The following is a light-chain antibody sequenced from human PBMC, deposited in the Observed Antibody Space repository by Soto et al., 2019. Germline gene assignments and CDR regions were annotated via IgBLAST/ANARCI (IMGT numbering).Light chain of an antibody. CDR3: AAWDGSLNGRV. CDR2: SND. J-gene: IGLJ3*02. CDR1: SSSIGSNT. V-gene: IGLV1-44*01. Sequence: QSVLTQAPSASGTPGQRVTISCSGSSSSIGSNTVSWYQQVPGTAPKLLIYSNDQRPSGVPDRFSGSKPGTSASLAIGGLQSEDEADYYCAAWDGSLNGRVFGGGTKLTVL.